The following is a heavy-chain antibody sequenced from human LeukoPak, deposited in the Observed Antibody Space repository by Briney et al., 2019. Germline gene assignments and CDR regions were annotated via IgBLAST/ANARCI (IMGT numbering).Heavy chain of an antibody. CDR2: IRYDGSNK. D-gene: IGHD3-22*01. J-gene: IGHJ4*02. CDR1: GFTFSSYG. Sequence: GGSLRLSCAASGFTFSSYGMHWVRQAPGKGLEGVAFIRYDGSNKYYADSVKGRFTLSRDNSKNTLYLQMNSLRAEDTAVYYCAKDRSRQRITMIVVVIAPHFDYWGQGTLVTVSS. CDR3: AKDRSRQRITMIVVVIAPHFDY. V-gene: IGHV3-30*02.